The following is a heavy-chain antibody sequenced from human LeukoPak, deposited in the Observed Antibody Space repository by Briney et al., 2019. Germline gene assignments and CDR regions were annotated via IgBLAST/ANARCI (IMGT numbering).Heavy chain of an antibody. CDR2: INPNGGGT. D-gene: IGHD3-10*01. CDR1: GYIFTAYY. CDR3: ARSIDYYASRPFDY. J-gene: IGHJ4*02. V-gene: IGHV1-2*02. Sequence: GASVKVSCKTSGYIFTAYYMHWVRQAPGQGLEWMGWINPNGGGTNYAQSFQGRVTMTRDTSINTAYMELSSLRSDDTAVYYCARSIDYYASRPFDYWGQGTLVTVSS.